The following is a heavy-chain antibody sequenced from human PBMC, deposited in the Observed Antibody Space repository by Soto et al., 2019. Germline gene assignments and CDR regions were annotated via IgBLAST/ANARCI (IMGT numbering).Heavy chain of an antibody. CDR3: ARTRGYNIRGWFDP. D-gene: IGHD3-3*01. V-gene: IGHV4-34*01. Sequence: PSETLSLTCAVYGGSFSGYYWSWIRQPPGKGLEWIGEINHSGSTNYNPSLKSRVTISVDTSKNQFSLKLSSVTAADTAAYYCARTRGYNIRGWFDPWGQGTLVTVSS. CDR2: INHSGST. J-gene: IGHJ5*02. CDR1: GGSFSGYY.